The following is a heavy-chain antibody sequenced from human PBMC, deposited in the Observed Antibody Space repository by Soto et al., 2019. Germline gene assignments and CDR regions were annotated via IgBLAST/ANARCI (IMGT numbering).Heavy chain of an antibody. V-gene: IGHV3-23*01. D-gene: IGHD4-17*01. J-gene: IGHJ4*02. CDR2: VLQTGTST. CDR3: AKEFTPDGYWDFDY. CDR1: GFTFSTYT. Sequence: PGGSLRLSCAASGFTFSTYTMSWVRQSPGKGLEWVSAVLQTGTSTYYADSVKGRFTISRDNSKNTLYLQMNNLRAEDTAVKYFAKEFTPDGYWDFDYWGQGTLVTVSS.